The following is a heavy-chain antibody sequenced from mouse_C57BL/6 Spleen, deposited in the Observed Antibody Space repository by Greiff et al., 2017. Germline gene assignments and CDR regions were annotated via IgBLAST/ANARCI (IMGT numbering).Heavy chain of an antibody. CDR3: AIVHSSITTVVDDAMDY. V-gene: IGHV1-74*01. CDR2: IHPSDSDT. Sequence: QVQLQQPGAELVKPGASVKVSCKASGYTFTSYWMHWVKQRPGQGLEWIGRIHPSDSDTNYNQKFKGKATLTVDKSSSTAYMQLSILTSEDSAVYYCAIVHSSITTVVDDAMDYWGQGTSVTVSS. D-gene: IGHD1-1*01. CDR1: GYTFTSYW. J-gene: IGHJ4*01.